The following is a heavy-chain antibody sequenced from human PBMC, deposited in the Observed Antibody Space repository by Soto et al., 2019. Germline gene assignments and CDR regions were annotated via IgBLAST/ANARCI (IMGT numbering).Heavy chain of an antibody. V-gene: IGHV1-18*01. Sequence: GASVKVSCKASGYTFTSYGISWVRQAPGQGLEWMGWISAYNGNTNYAQKLQGRVTMTTDTSTSTAYMELRSLRSDDTAVYYCARDLLPLFVLMVYAIFLLLGNTNWFDPWGQGTLVTVSS. J-gene: IGHJ5*02. CDR3: ARDLLPLFVLMVYAIFLLLGNTNWFDP. CDR1: GYTFTSYG. CDR2: ISAYNGNT. D-gene: IGHD2-8*01.